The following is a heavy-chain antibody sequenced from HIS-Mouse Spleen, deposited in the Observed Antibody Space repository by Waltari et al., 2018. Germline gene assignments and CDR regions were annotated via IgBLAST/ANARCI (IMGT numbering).Heavy chain of an antibody. D-gene: IGHD3-3*01. CDR2: ISYDGSNK. CDR1: GFTFSSYA. CDR3: ARVQPPYYDFWSGYYNYYGMDV. Sequence: QVQLVESGGGVVQPGRSLRLSCAASGFTFSSYAMHWVRQAPGKGLEWVAVISYDGSNKYYADSVKGRFTISRDNSKNTLYLQMNSLRAEDTAVYYCARVQPPYYDFWSGYYNYYGMDVWGQGTTVTVSS. V-gene: IGHV3-30*04. J-gene: IGHJ6*02.